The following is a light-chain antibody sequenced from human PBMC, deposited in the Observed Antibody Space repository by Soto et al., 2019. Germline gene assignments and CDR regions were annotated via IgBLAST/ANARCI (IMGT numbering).Light chain of an antibody. CDR3: LQHNSYPWT. V-gene: IGKV1-17*03. Sequence: DIQVTQSPSAMSASVGDRVTITCRASQDISHYLAWFQQKPGKVPKRLIFAVSNLESGVPSRFRGSGSGTEFTLTITXLQPEDFATYYCLQHNSYPWTFGQGTKV. CDR2: AVS. J-gene: IGKJ1*01. CDR1: QDISHY.